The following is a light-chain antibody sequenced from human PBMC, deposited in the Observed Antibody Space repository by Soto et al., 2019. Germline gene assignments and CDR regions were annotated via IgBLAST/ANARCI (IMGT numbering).Light chain of an antibody. Sequence: QTVVAQPASVSGSPGQSITISCTGTSSDVGSYNLVSWYQQHPGKAPKLMIYEDSKRPSGVSNRFSGSKSGNTASLTISGLQAEDEADYYCCSYAGSSTFVFGGGTKLTVL. V-gene: IGLV2-23*02. CDR3: CSYAGSSTFV. CDR2: EDS. J-gene: IGLJ3*02. CDR1: SSDVGSYNL.